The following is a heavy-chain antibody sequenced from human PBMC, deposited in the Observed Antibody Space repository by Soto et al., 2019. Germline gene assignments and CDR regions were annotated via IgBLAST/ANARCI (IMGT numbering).Heavy chain of an antibody. CDR3: ARGGTSYYDILTGYYDEDAFDI. J-gene: IGHJ3*02. V-gene: IGHV1-69*02. CDR2: IIPILDIA. Sequence: QVQLVQSGAEVKKPGSSVKVSCRASGGTFSTYTISWVRQAPGQGLEWMGRIIPILDIANYAQKFQGRVTITADKSTSTAYMALSSLRSEDTAVYYCARGGTSYYDILTGYYDEDAFDIWGQGTMVTVSS. CDR1: GGTFSTYT. D-gene: IGHD3-9*01.